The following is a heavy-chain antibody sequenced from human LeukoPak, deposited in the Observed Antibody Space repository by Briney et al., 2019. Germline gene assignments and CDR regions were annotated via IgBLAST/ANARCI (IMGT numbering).Heavy chain of an antibody. CDR1: GGSISSHY. Sequence: SETLSLTCTVSGGSISSHYRSWIRQSPGEGLEWIGYIYNSGNTNYNPSLKSRVTISGDTSKNQLSLKVNSVTAADTAVYYCARGFLEWLPISWFDPWGQGTLVTVSS. CDR2: IYNSGNT. CDR3: ARGFLEWLPISWFDP. V-gene: IGHV4-59*11. J-gene: IGHJ5*02. D-gene: IGHD3-3*01.